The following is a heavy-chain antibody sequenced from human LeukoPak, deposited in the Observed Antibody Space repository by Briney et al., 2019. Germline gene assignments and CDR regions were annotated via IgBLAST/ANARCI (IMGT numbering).Heavy chain of an antibody. CDR2: ISGSGDST. D-gene: IGHD2-2*01. V-gene: IGHV3-23*01. J-gene: IGHJ4*02. CDR1: GFTFRNSA. Sequence: GGSLRLSCAASGFTFRNSAMNWVRQAPGKGLEWISVISGSGDSTYADSVKGRFTISRDNSKNTLYLQMNSLRDEDTAVYYCAKGLNYAGVTLDYGGQGTLVTVSS. CDR3: AKGLNYAGVTLDY.